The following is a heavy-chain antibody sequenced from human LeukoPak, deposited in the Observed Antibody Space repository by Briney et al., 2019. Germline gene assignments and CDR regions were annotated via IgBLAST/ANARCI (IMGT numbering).Heavy chain of an antibody. Sequence: SETLSLTCTVSGGSISSYYWGWIRQPAGRGLERIGRIYTSGSTNYNPSLKSRVTMSVDTSKNQFSLKLSSVTAADTAVYYCARDLVFDPWGQGTLVTVSS. CDR3: ARDLVFDP. CDR1: GGSISSYY. V-gene: IGHV4-4*07. J-gene: IGHJ5*02. CDR2: IYTSGST. D-gene: IGHD2-8*02.